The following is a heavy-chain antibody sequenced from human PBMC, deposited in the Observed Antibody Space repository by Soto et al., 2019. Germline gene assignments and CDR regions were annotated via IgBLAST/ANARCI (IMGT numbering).Heavy chain of an antibody. CDR2: ISSSSSTI. CDR3: ARDSKMATITSHNVAINYYYYGMDV. J-gene: IGHJ6*02. Sequence: GGSLRLSFAASGFTFSSYSMNWVRQSPGKGLEWVSYISSSSSTIYYADSVKGRFTISRDNAKNSLYLQMNSLRDEDTAVYYCARDSKMATITSHNVAINYYYYGMDVWGQGTTVTVSS. D-gene: IGHD5-12*01. CDR1: GFTFSSYS. V-gene: IGHV3-48*02.